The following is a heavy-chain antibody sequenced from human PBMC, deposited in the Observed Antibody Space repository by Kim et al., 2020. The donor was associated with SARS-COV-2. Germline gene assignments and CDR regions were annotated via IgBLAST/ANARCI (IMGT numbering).Heavy chain of an antibody. D-gene: IGHD3-16*01. Sequence: NPSLKSRVTISVDTSKNQFSLKLSSVTAADTAVYYCARVPPLRGRYYFDYWGQGTLVTVSS. CDR3: ARVPPLRGRYYFDY. V-gene: IGHV4-39*01. J-gene: IGHJ4*02.